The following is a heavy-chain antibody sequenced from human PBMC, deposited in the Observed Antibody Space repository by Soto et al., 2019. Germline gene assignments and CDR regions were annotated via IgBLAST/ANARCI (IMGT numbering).Heavy chain of an antibody. CDR2: IRSKAYGGTT. Sequence: PGGSLRLSCTASGFTFGDYAMSWFRQAPGKGLEWVGFIRSKAYGGTTEYAASVKGRFTISRDDSKSIAYLQMNSLKTEDTAVYYCTRDHHLGYCSGGSCARGYYYMDVWGKATTVTVSS. CDR1: GFTFGDYA. D-gene: IGHD2-15*01. CDR3: TRDHHLGYCSGGSCARGYYYMDV. J-gene: IGHJ6*03. V-gene: IGHV3-49*03.